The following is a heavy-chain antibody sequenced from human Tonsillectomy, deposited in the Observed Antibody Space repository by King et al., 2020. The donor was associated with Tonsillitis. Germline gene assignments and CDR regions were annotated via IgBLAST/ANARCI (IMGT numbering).Heavy chain of an antibody. CDR1: GFTFSDSY. V-gene: IGHV3-11*01. Sequence: VQLVESGGGLVKPGGSLRLSCTASGFTFSDSYMSWIRQAPGKGLEWVSYICSSGHTIYYAASGKGRFTISRDNAKNSLYLQMNSLRAEDTAVYYCAREGSIVVVPAAGPNWFDPWGQGTLVTVSS. CDR3: AREGSIVVVPAAGPNWFDP. J-gene: IGHJ5*02. D-gene: IGHD2-2*01. CDR2: ICSSGHTI.